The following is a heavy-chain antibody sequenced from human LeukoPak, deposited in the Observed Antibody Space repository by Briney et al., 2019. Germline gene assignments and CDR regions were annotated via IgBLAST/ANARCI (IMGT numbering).Heavy chain of an antibody. CDR3: ARERGGRGGNWFDP. CDR1: GVSITTYY. D-gene: IGHD4-23*01. J-gene: IGHJ5*02. Sequence: SETLSLTCTVSGVSITTYYWSWIRQPPGKGLEWVGYIYYSLSTNYNPSLESRVTISVDTSKNHFSLRLSSVTAADTAVYYCARERGGRGGNWFDPWGQGTLVTVSS. V-gene: IGHV4-59*01. CDR2: IYYSLST.